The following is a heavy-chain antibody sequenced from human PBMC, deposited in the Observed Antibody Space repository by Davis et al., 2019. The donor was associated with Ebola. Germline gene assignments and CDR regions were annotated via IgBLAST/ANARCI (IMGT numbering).Heavy chain of an antibody. CDR1: VGTFSSYA. D-gene: IGHD3-10*01. CDR3: ARGTASSITMVQGVIPIYNWFDP. V-gene: IGHV1-69*13. J-gene: IGHJ5*02. Sequence: SVKVSCKASVGTFSSYAISWVRQAPGQGLEWMGGIIPIFGTANYAQKFQGRVTITADESTSTAYMELSSLRSEDTAVYYCARGTASSITMVQGVIPIYNWFDPWGQGTLVTVSS. CDR2: IIPIFGTA.